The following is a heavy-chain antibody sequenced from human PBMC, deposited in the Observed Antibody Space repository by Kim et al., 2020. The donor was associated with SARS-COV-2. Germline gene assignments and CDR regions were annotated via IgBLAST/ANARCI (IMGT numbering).Heavy chain of an antibody. J-gene: IGHJ4*02. V-gene: IGHV4-59*01. Sequence: PSLKRRVTISVNTSKNQFSLKLSSVTAADTAVYYCARSNFYDSNGYYYDYWGQGTLVTVSS. CDR3: ARSNFYDSNGYYYDY. D-gene: IGHD3-22*01.